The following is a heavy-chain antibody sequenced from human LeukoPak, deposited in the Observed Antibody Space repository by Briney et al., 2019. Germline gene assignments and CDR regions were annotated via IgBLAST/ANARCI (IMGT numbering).Heavy chain of an antibody. CDR1: GFTFSSYW. J-gene: IGHJ5*02. CDR3: ARDLGQYYDTSDNWFDP. D-gene: IGHD3-22*01. CDR2: IKQDGSEK. Sequence: GGSLRLSCAASGFTFSSYWMTWVRQAPGKGLEWVANIKQDGSEKKYVDSVKGRFTISRDNAKNSLYLQMNSLRAEDTAVYYCARDLGQYYDTSDNWFDPWGQGTLVTVSS. V-gene: IGHV3-7*01.